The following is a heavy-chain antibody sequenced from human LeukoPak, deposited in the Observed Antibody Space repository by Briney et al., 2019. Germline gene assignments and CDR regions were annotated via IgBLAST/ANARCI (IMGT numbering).Heavy chain of an antibody. V-gene: IGHV1-3*04. J-gene: IGHJ4*02. CDR2: INTGNGNT. CDR3: ARETFGTSRPSDY. Sequence: ASVKVSCKASGYTFSSYAIHWVRQAPGQSLEWMGWINTGNGNTKYSQKFQGRVTIARDTSASTAYMELTSLVSEDTAVYYCARETFGTSRPSDYWGQGTLVTVSS. D-gene: IGHD2-2*01. CDR1: GYTFSSYA.